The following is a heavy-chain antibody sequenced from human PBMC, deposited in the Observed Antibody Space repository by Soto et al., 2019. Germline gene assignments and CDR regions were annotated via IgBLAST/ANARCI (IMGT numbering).Heavy chain of an antibody. J-gene: IGHJ6*04. CDR2: ITGTGGNT. Sequence: EVQLLESGGGLVQPGGSLRLSCAASGFPLSTYGMTWVRQAPGKGLEWVSAITGTGGNTYYLDSVKGRFTSSRDNSKNMLYMQVNSMRVEDTAVDDCARIRGYWYGLEGWGKGTTVTVAS. CDR1: GFPLSTYG. V-gene: IGHV3-23*01. CDR3: ARIRGYWYGLEG.